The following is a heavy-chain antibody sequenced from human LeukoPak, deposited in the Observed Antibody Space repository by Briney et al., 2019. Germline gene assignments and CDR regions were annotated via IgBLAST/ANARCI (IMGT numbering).Heavy chain of an antibody. CDR3: ARPGQLGEYTPYYCDF. D-gene: IGHD3-16*01. J-gene: IGHJ4*02. CDR2: IYPADSDT. Sequence: GESLKISCKGSGFSFTSYWIGWVRQMPGKGLEYMGIIYPADSDTRYSPSFQGQVTISADKSISTAYLQWSSLKASDTAMYYCARPGQLGEYTPYYCDFWGQGTLVTVSS. V-gene: IGHV5-51*01. CDR1: GFSFTSYW.